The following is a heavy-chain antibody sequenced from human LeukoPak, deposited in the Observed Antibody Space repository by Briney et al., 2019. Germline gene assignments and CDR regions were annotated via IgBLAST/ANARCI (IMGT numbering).Heavy chain of an antibody. CDR2: INPNSGGT. CDR3: ARMLLYSSGWYPL. V-gene: IGHV1-2*02. Sequence: ASVKVSCKASGYTFTGYYMHWVRQAPGQGLEWMGWINPNSGGTNYAQKFQGRVTMTRDTSISTAYMELSRLRSDDTAVYYCARMLLYSSGWYPLWGQGTLVTVSS. J-gene: IGHJ4*02. D-gene: IGHD6-19*01. CDR1: GYTFTGYY.